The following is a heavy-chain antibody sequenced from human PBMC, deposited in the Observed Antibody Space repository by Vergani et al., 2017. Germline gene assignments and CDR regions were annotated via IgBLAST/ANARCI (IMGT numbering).Heavy chain of an antibody. CDR2: ISYDGSNK. V-gene: IGHV3-30*18. CDR1: GFTFSSYG. J-gene: IGHJ6*03. Sequence: QVQLVNSGGDVVQPGGSLRVSCVASGFTFSSYGMHWVRQAPGKGLEWVAVISYDGSNKYYADSVKGRFTISRDSSKNTLYLQMNSLRAEDTAVYYCAKDVTTDIVVVPAAINYYYMDVWGKGTTVTVSS. CDR3: AKDVTTDIVVVPAAINYYYMDV. D-gene: IGHD2-2*02.